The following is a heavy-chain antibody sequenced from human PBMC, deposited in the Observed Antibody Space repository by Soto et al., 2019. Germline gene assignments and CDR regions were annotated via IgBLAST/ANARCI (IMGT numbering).Heavy chain of an antibody. D-gene: IGHD2-2*01. Sequence: GGSLRLSCAASGFTFSSYAMHLVSQAQGKGLEYVSAISSNGGSTYYANSVKGRFTISRDNSKNTLYLQMGSLRAEDMAVYYCARDEAECSSTSCYAHYWGQGTLVTVSS. CDR2: ISSNGGST. J-gene: IGHJ4*02. V-gene: IGHV3-64*01. CDR1: GFTFSSYA. CDR3: ARDEAECSSTSCYAHY.